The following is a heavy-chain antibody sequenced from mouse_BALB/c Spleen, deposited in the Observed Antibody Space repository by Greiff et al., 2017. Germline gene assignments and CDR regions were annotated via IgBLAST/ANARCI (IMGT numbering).Heavy chain of an antibody. V-gene: IGHV5-6*01. CDR1: GFTFSSYG. CDR2: ISSGGSYT. D-gene: IGHD1-1*01. CDR3: ARRGVVDWFAY. Sequence: EVHLVESGGDLVKPGGSLKLSCAASGFTFSSYGMSWVRQTPDKRLEWVATISSGGSYTYYPDSVKGRFTISRDNAKNTLYLRMSSLKSEDTAMYYCARRGVVDWFAYWGQGTLVTVSA. J-gene: IGHJ3*01.